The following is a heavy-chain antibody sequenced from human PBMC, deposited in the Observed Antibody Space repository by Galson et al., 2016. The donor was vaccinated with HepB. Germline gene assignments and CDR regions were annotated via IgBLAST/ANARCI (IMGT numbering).Heavy chain of an antibody. J-gene: IGHJ6*02. V-gene: IGHV3-11*01. CDR3: VRSLSGGPFPYYYGMDV. CDR2: VIPSGSVQ. Sequence: SLRLSCAASGFTFNDYYMSWVRQSPGKGLEFISYVIPSGSVQYYADSAKGRFTIYRDNTKNSVVLQMDDLRAEDTAVYFCVRSLSGGPFPYYYGMDVWGQGTTVTVS. CDR1: GFTFNDYY. D-gene: IGHD7-27*01.